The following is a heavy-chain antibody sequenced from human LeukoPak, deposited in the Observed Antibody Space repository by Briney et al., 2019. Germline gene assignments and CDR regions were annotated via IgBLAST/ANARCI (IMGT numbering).Heavy chain of an antibody. CDR1: GGSISSYY. Sequence: SETLSLTCTVSGGSISSYYWSWIRQPPGKGLEWIGYIYYSGSTNYNPSLKTRVTISVDTSKNQFSLELSSVTAADTAVYYCARLYRATDAFDIWGQGTMVTVSS. CDR2: IYYSGST. CDR3: ARLYRATDAFDI. J-gene: IGHJ3*02. V-gene: IGHV4-59*08. D-gene: IGHD1-26*01.